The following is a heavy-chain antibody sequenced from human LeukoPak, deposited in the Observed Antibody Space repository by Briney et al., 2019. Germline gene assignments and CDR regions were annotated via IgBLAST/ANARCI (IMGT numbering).Heavy chain of an antibody. CDR2: IIPIFGTA. V-gene: IGHV1-69*13. CDR1: GYTFIGYY. J-gene: IGHJ5*02. D-gene: IGHD3-22*01. CDR3: ASAVSDHYDSSGYYYWFDP. Sequence: SVKVSCKASGYTFIGYYMHWVRQAPGQGLEWMGGIIPIFGTANYAQKFQGRVTITADESTSTAYMELSSLRSEDTAVYYCASAVSDHYDSSGYYYWFDPWGQGTLVTVSS.